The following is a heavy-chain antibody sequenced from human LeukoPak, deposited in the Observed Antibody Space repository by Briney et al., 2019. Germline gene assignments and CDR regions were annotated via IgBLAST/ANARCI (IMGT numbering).Heavy chain of an antibody. CDR1: GFTFSSYG. J-gene: IGHJ4*02. V-gene: IGHV3-30*18. Sequence: PGGSLRLSCAASGFTFSSYGMHWVRQAPGKGLEWVAVISYDGSNKYYADSVKGRFTISRDNSKNTLYLQMNSLRAEDTAVYYCAKDQGDYYDSSGYSDWGQGTLVTVSS. CDR2: ISYDGSNK. CDR3: AKDQGDYYDSSGYSD. D-gene: IGHD3-22*01.